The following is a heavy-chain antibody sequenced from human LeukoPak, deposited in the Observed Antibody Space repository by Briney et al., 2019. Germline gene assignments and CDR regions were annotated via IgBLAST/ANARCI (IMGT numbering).Heavy chain of an antibody. CDR3: AYKWELSH. J-gene: IGHJ4*02. Sequence: GLEWVSAISGSGGSTYYADSVKGRFTISRDNSKNTLYLQMNSLRAEDTAVYYCAYKWELSHWGQGTLVTVSS. CDR2: ISGSGGST. D-gene: IGHD1-26*01. V-gene: IGHV3-23*01.